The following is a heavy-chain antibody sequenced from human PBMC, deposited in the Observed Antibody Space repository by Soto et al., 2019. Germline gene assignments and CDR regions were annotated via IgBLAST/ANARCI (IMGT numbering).Heavy chain of an antibody. CDR1: GFTFSSYS. CDR3: ARSAVAGTVLDY. CDR2: ISSSGSYI. J-gene: IGHJ4*02. V-gene: IGHV3-21*01. D-gene: IGHD6-19*01. Sequence: GGSLRLSCAASGFTFSSYSMNWVRQAPGKGLEWVSSISSSGSYIYYADSVKGRFTISRDNAKNSLYLQMNSLRAEDTAVYYCARSAVAGTVLDYWGQGTLVTVSS.